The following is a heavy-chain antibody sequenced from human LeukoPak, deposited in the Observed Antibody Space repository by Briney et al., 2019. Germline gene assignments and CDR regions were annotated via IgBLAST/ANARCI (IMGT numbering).Heavy chain of an antibody. J-gene: IGHJ4*02. Sequence: ASVKVSCKASGYTFTSYYMHWVRQAPGQGLEWMGWINPNSGGTNYAQKFQGRVTMTRDTSISTAYMELSRLRSDDTAVYYCARDPRHGVPIDYWGQGTLVTVSS. CDR2: INPNSGGT. D-gene: IGHD6-6*01. V-gene: IGHV1-2*02. CDR1: GYTFTSYY. CDR3: ARDPRHGVPIDY.